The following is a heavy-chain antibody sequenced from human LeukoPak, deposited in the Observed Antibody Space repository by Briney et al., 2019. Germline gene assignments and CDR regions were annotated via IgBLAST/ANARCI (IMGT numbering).Heavy chain of an antibody. J-gene: IGHJ4*02. D-gene: IGHD2-2*02. V-gene: IGHV4-30-4*08. CDR1: GGSISSGDYY. Sequence: SETLSLTCTVSGGSISSGDYYWSWIRQPPGKGLEWIGYIYYSGSTYYNPSLKSRVTISVDTSKNQFSLKLSSVTAADTAVYYCARDNQLLYDYWGQGTLDTVSS. CDR3: ARDNQLLYDY. CDR2: IYYSGST.